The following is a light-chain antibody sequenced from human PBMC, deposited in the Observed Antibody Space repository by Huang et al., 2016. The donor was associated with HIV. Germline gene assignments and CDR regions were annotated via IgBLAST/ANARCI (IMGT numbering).Light chain of an antibody. V-gene: IGKV3-11*01. CDR3: QQRSDWPLT. Sequence: EIVLTQSAATLSLSPGERATLSCKVSQSVSTYLAWYQQKPGQAPRLLIYDASNRATGIPDRVSGSGSGTDFTLTISSLEPEDSAVYYCQQRSDWPLTFGGGTKVEIK. CDR1: QSVSTY. J-gene: IGKJ4*01. CDR2: DAS.